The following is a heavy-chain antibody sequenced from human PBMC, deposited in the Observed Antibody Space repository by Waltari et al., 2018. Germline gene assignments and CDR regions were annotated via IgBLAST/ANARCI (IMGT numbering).Heavy chain of an antibody. CDR1: GGTFSSYA. Sequence: QVQLVQSGAEVKKPGSSVKVSCKASGGTFSSYAISWVRQAPGQGLEWMGGIIPILGIANYAQKFQGRVTITADESTSTAYMELSSLRSEDTAVYYCARGAGTDIVVAMGYYMDVWGKGTTVTVSS. J-gene: IGHJ6*03. V-gene: IGHV1-69*04. CDR2: IIPILGIA. D-gene: IGHD2-15*01. CDR3: ARGAGTDIVVAMGYYMDV.